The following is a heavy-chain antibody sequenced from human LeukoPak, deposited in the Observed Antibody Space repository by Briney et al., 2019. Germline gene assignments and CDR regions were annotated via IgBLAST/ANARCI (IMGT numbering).Heavy chain of an antibody. CDR1: GYTFTGYY. V-gene: IGHV1-2*02. J-gene: IGHJ5*02. CDR2: INPNSGGT. D-gene: IGHD2-21*02. CDR3: ALLWPDDCGGGCYSDP. Sequence: GASVKVSCKASGYTFTGYYMHWVRQAPGQGLEWMGWINPNSGGTNYAQKFQGRVTMTRDTSISTAYMELSRLRSDDTAVYYCALLWPDDCGGGCYSDPWGQGTLVTVSS.